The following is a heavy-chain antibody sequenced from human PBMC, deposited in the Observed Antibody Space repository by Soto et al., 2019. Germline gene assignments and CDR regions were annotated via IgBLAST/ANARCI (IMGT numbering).Heavy chain of an antibody. J-gene: IGHJ6*03. CDR3: AKEFAIAARRGYAYMDV. CDR1: GFTFSSYA. D-gene: IGHD6-6*01. CDR2: ISGSGGST. V-gene: IGHV3-23*01. Sequence: PGGSLRLSCAASGFTFSSYAMSWVRQAPGKGLEWVSAISGSGGSTYYADSVKGRFTISRDNSKNTLYLQMNSLRAEDTAVYYCAKEFAIAARRGYAYMDVWGKGTTVTVSS.